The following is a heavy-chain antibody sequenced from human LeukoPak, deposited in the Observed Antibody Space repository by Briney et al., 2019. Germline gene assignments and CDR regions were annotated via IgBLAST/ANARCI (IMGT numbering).Heavy chain of an antibody. CDR1: GGSISSSSYY. V-gene: IGHV4-39*07. CDR2: IYYSGRT. CDR3: NNLFTDIVVVEAAVVEADGPYYFDY. Sequence: NPSETLSLTCTVSGGSISSSSYYCAWIRQPRGKGLDWNGCIYYSGRTYCNPSLKSRVTISVDTSKNQFSLKLSSVTAADTAVYYCNNLFTDIVVVEAAVVEADGPYYFDYWGQGTLVTVSS. D-gene: IGHD2-15*01. J-gene: IGHJ4*02.